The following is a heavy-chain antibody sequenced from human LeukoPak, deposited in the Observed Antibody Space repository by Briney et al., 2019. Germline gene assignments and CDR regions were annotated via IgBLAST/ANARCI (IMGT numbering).Heavy chain of an antibody. CDR3: ARSLDKINFIGFDP. Sequence: GGSLRLSCAASGFTFTTYAIHWVRQAPGKGLEWVAVISYDGIKKYYADSVKGRFTISRDNSKNILYLQMNSLRAEDTAVYYCARSLDKINFIGFDPWGQGTLVTVSS. CDR2: ISYDGIKK. D-gene: IGHD2-2*03. J-gene: IGHJ5*02. V-gene: IGHV3-30*14. CDR1: GFTFTTYA.